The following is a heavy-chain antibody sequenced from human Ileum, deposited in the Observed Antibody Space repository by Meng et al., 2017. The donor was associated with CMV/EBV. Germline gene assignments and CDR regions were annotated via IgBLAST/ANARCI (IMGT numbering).Heavy chain of an antibody. V-gene: IGHV3-30-3*01. D-gene: IGHD6-13*01. CDR1: GFTFREYG. CDR3: ARTSGSIAAVGNLYYYYALDV. J-gene: IGHJ6*02. CDR2: ISYHGSNK. Sequence: GGSLRLSCAASGFTFREYGMHWVRQAPGKGLEWVAVISYHGSNKYYGDSVKGRFTISRDNSKNTLYLQMNSLRAEDTAAYYCARTSGSIAAVGNLYYYYALDVWGQGTTVTVSS.